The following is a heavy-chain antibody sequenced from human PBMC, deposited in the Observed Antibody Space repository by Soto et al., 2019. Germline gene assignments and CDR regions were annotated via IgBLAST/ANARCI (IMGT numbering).Heavy chain of an antibody. Sequence: PSQTLSLTCAISGDSVSSNSAAWNWIRPSPSRGLEWLGRTYYRSKWYNDYAVSVRSRITINPDTSKNQFSLQLNSVTPEDTAVYYCARDRPDYDSSGTSLDYWGQGTLVTVSS. D-gene: IGHD3-22*01. CDR2: TYYRSKWYN. CDR1: GDSVSSNSAA. CDR3: ARDRPDYDSSGTSLDY. J-gene: IGHJ4*02. V-gene: IGHV6-1*01.